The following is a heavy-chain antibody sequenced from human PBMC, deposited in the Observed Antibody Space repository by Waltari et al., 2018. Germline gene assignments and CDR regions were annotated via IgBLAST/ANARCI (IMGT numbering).Heavy chain of an antibody. Sequence: EVQLVESGGGLIQPGGSLRLSCAASGFTVSSNHMSWVRQAPGKGLEWVSVIYSGGTTYYADSVKGPFTISRDNSKNTLNLQMNSLRAEDTAVYYCATDGRGSGAWAYYFDYWGQGTLVTVSS. CDR3: ATDGRGSGAWAYYFDY. J-gene: IGHJ4*02. CDR2: IYSGGTT. V-gene: IGHV3-53*01. CDR1: GFTVSSNH. D-gene: IGHD6-19*01.